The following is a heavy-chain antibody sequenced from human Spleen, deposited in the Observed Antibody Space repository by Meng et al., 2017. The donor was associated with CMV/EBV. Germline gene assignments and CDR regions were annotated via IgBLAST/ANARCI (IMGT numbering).Heavy chain of an antibody. CDR1: GGSFSGYY. J-gene: IGHJ4*02. Sequence: SQTLSLTCAVYGGSFSGYYWSWIRQPPGKRLEWIGEINHSGSTNYNPSLKSRVTISVDTSKNQFSLKLSSVTAADTAVYYCARGGDFWSGYYTAFDYWGQGTLVTVSS. V-gene: IGHV4-34*01. D-gene: IGHD3-3*01. CDR3: ARGGDFWSGYYTAFDY. CDR2: INHSGST.